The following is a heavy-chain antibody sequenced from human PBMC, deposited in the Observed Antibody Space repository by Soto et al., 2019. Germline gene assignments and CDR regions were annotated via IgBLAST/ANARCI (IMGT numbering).Heavy chain of an antibody. CDR2: IYYSGST. J-gene: IGHJ3*02. D-gene: IGHD6-13*01. V-gene: IGHV4-28*01. CDR1: GYSISSSNW. CDR3: ARNHVFPDSSSWAGDAFDI. Sequence: QVQLQESGPGLVKPSDTLSLTCAVSGYSISSSNWWGWIRQPPGKGLEWIGYIYYSGSTYYNPSLKSRVTMSVETSKNQFSLKLSSVTAVDTAVYYCARNHVFPDSSSWAGDAFDIWGQGTMVTVSS.